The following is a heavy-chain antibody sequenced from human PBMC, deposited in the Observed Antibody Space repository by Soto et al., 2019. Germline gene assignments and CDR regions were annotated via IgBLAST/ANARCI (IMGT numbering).Heavy chain of an antibody. CDR2: IAYDGADT. Sequence: QVQLVESGGGVVQPGRSLRLSCAASGFIFRSYGMHWVRQAPGKGLEWVAAIAYDGADTYYLDSVKGRFTISRDNSKDTLHLQMNSLRVEDTAVYYWAKGGGYCSIGSCRTDYWGQGTLVTVSS. D-gene: IGHD2-15*01. CDR1: GFIFRSYG. CDR3: AKGGGYCSIGSCRTDY. V-gene: IGHV3-30*18. J-gene: IGHJ4*02.